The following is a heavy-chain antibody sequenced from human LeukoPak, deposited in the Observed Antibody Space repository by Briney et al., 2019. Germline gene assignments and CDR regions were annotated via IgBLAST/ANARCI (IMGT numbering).Heavy chain of an antibody. D-gene: IGHD6-19*01. CDR1: GFTFSSYA. CDR3: AKDQAASVAVVDFDY. V-gene: IGHV3-23*01. CDR2: ISGSGGST. Sequence: GGSLRLSCVASGFTFSSYAMSWVRQAPGKGLEWVSAISGSGGSTYYADSVKGRFTISRDNSKNTLYLQMNSLTTEDTAVYYCAKDQAASVAVVDFDYWGQGTLVAVSS. J-gene: IGHJ4*02.